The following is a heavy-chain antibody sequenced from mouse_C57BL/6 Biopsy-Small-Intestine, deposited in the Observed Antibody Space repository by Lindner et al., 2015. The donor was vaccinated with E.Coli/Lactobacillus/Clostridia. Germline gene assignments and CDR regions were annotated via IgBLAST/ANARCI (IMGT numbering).Heavy chain of an antibody. CDR2: ISPYTDYP. V-gene: IGHV1-7*01. CDR3: ARDRSSFSSGYDALDI. D-gene: IGHD2-3*01. J-gene: IGHJ3*01. Sequence: SVKVSCKASDYTFSNYGINWVRQAPGQGLEWMGWISPYTDYPKYAQKFQDRVTMTTDTSTSTAYLELRSLTSDDTAMYYCARDRSSFSSGYDALDIWGQGTMVTVSP. CDR1: DYTFSNYG.